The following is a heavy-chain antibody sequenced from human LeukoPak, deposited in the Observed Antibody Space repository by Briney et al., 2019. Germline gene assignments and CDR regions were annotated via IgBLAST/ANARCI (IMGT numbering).Heavy chain of an antibody. D-gene: IGHD6-13*01. V-gene: IGHV1-69*13. CDR1: GGTFSSYA. J-gene: IGHJ4*02. Sequence: ASVKVSCKASGGTFSSYAISWVRQAPGQGLEWMGGIIPIFGTANYAQKFQGRVTITADESTSTAYMELSSLRSEDTAVYYCARGTEWYSSSWYYFDYWGQGTLVTVSS. CDR3: ARGTEWYSSSWYYFDY. CDR2: IIPIFGTA.